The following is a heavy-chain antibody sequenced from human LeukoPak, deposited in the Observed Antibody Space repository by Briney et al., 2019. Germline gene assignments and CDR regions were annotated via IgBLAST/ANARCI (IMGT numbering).Heavy chain of an antibody. J-gene: IGHJ4*02. CDR2: IYYSGST. CDR1: GGSISSYY. D-gene: IGHD3-22*01. Sequence: PSETLSLTCTVSGGSISSYYWSWIRQPPGKGLERIGYIYYSGSTNYNPSLKSRVTISVDTSKNQFSLKLSSVTAADTAVYYCARFRDDSSGCLYPFDYWGQGTLVTVSS. V-gene: IGHV4-59*01. CDR3: ARFRDDSSGCLYPFDY.